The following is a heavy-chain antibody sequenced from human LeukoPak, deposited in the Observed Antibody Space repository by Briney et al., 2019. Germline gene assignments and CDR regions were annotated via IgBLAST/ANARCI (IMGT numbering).Heavy chain of an antibody. CDR1: GYTFTSYG. Sequence: ASVKVSCKASGYTFTSYGISWVRQAPGQGLEWMGIINPSGGSTSYAQKFQGRVTMTRDTSTSTVYMELSSLRSEDTAVYYCARSKPVYFDYWGQGTLVTVSS. CDR2: INPSGGST. CDR3: ARSKPVYFDY. J-gene: IGHJ4*02. D-gene: IGHD1-14*01. V-gene: IGHV1-46*01.